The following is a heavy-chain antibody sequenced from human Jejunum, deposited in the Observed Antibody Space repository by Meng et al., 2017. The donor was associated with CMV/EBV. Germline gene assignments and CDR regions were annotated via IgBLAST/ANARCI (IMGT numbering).Heavy chain of an antibody. CDR1: SSFNAWS. D-gene: IGHD2-15*01. CDR3: ARGLVVEAATPRGWFDP. Sequence: SSFNAWSLHWVRQAPGQGLEWMGWIRPDSGDTKSAQKFQGRVTLTRDTSTGTAFLELTGLKSDDTGVYYCARGLVVEAATPRGWFDPWGQGTLVTVSS. J-gene: IGHJ5*02. V-gene: IGHV1-2*02. CDR2: IRPDSGDT.